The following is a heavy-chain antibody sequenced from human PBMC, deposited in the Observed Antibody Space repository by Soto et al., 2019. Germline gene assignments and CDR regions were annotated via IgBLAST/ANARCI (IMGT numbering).Heavy chain of an antibody. J-gene: IGHJ4*02. Sequence: GGSLRLSCAASGFTFSSYGMHWVRQAPGKGLEWVAVISYDGSNKYYADSVKGRFTISRDNSKNTLYLQMNSLRAEDTAVYYCASTPSGIWGYFDYWGQGTLVTVSS. CDR3: ASTPSGIWGYFDY. CDR2: ISYDGSNK. CDR1: GFTFSSYG. V-gene: IGHV3-30*03. D-gene: IGHD1-26*01.